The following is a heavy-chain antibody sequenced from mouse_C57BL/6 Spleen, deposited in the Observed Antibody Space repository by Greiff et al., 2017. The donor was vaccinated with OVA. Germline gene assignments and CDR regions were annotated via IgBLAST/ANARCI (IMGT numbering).Heavy chain of an antibody. CDR1: GYTFTSYW. J-gene: IGHJ2*01. Sequence: QVQLQQPGAELVKPGASVKLSCKASGYTFTSYWMQWVKQRPGQGLEWIGEIDPSDSYTNYHQKLKGKATLTVDTSYSNAYMQLSSLTSEDSAFYSCARHYGSSSYWGQGTTLTVSS. V-gene: IGHV1-50*01. CDR3: ARHYGSSSY. D-gene: IGHD1-1*01. CDR2: IDPSDSYT.